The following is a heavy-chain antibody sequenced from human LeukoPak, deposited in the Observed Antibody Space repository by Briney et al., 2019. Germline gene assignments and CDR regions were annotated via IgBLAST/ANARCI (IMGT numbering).Heavy chain of an antibody. CDR1: DASVVNYY. Sequence: PSETLSLTCSVSDASVVNYYWSRIRQPPGKGLEWIGFVYYSGGTNYNPSLRSRLTISVDTSKNQFSLKLTSVTAADTAVYYCARIVGTNYFDYWGQGALVTVSS. V-gene: IGHV4-59*08. CDR2: VYYSGGT. J-gene: IGHJ4*02. D-gene: IGHD1-26*01. CDR3: ARIVGTNYFDY.